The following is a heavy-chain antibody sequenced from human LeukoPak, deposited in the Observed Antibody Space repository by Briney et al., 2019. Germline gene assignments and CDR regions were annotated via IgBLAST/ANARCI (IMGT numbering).Heavy chain of an antibody. V-gene: IGHV1-2*02. CDR1: GYAFIGYY. D-gene: IGHD3-10*01. Sequence: ASVKVSCKASGYAFIGYYMHWVRQAPGQGLEWMGWINPSTGATKSAQNFQGRITMTRDTSINTVYTGLSRLTSDDTAIYYCARRPPYYGSGTSNWFDPWGQGTLVIVSS. CDR3: ARRPPYYGSGTSNWFDP. J-gene: IGHJ5*02. CDR2: INPSTGAT.